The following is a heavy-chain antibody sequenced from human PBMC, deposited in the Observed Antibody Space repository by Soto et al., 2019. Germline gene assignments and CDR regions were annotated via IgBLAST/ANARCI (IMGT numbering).Heavy chain of an antibody. CDR3: ARDGRDFWSGYYTGIIFSNWFDP. Sequence: GGSLRLSCAASGFTFSSYGMHWVRQAPGKGLEWVAVIWYDGSNKYYADSVKGRFTISRDNSKNTLYLQMNSLRAEDTAVYYCARDGRDFWSGYYTGIIFSNWFDPWGQGTLVTVSS. J-gene: IGHJ5*02. D-gene: IGHD3-3*01. CDR2: IWYDGSNK. CDR1: GFTFSSYG. V-gene: IGHV3-33*01.